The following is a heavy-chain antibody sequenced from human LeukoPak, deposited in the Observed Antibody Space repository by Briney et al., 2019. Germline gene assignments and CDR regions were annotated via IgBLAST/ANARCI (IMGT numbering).Heavy chain of an antibody. CDR2: IYHSGST. CDR3: ARQRTVSTTRGFDI. CDR1: GDSIKNGAYT. Sequence: SQTLSLTCAVSGDSIKNGAYTWSWIRQPPGKGLEWIGDIYHSGSTNYNPSLKCRVTLSVDMSKNQFSLNLSSVTAADTAVYWCARQRTVSTTRGFDIWGQGTMVTVSS. J-gene: IGHJ3*02. V-gene: IGHV4-30-2*01. D-gene: IGHD5/OR15-5a*01.